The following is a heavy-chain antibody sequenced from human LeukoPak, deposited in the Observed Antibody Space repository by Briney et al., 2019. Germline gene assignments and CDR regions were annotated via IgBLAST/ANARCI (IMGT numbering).Heavy chain of an antibody. V-gene: IGHV1-8*01. Sequence: ASVKVPCKASGYSFTSYDINWVRQATGQGLEWMGWMNPKSGNTGYAQKFQGRVTMTRSTSISTAYMELSSLRSEDTAVYYCARVQRVTFPLKYYFDYWGQGTLVTVSS. J-gene: IGHJ4*02. D-gene: IGHD3-10*01. CDR3: ARVQRVTFPLKYYFDY. CDR1: GYSFTSYD. CDR2: MNPKSGNT.